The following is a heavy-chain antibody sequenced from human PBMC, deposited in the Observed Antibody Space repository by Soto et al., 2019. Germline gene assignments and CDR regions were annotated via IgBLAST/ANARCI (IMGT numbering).Heavy chain of an antibody. CDR2: INAGNGNT. CDR1: GXXXXXYX. D-gene: IGHD3-9*01. Sequence: XSXXASGXXXXXYXXHWVRQXHGQRLDWMGWINAGNGNTIYSQKFQGRVTITRDTSASTAYMELSSLRSEDTAVYYCVRDADILTGYYPSNNWFDPWGQGTLVTVSS. V-gene: IGHV1-3*01. CDR3: VRDADILTGYYPSNNWFDP. J-gene: IGHJ5*02.